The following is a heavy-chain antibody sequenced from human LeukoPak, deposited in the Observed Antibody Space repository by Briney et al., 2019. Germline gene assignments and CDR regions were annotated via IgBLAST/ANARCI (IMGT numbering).Heavy chain of an antibody. CDR3: ARSHYYDSSGYPHPIDY. CDR1: GGSFSGYY. CDR2: INHSGST. Sequence: SETLSLTCAVYGGSFSGYYWSWIRQPPGKGLEWIGEINHSGSTNYNPSLKSRVTISVDTSKNQFSLKLSSVTAADTAVYYCARSHYYDSSGYPHPIDYWGQGTLVTVSS. J-gene: IGHJ4*02. D-gene: IGHD3-22*01. V-gene: IGHV4-34*01.